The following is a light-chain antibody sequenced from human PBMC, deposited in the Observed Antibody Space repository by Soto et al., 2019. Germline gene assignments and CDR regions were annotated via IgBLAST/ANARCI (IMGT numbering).Light chain of an antibody. J-gene: IGLJ1*01. Sequence: QSVLTQPPSVSGAPGQRVTISCTGSSSNIGAGYDVHWYQQLPGTAPKLLIYGNSNRPSGVPDRFSGSKSGTSASLAITGLQAEDEADYYCQSYDNSLNVFGTGTKLTVL. V-gene: IGLV1-40*01. CDR1: SSNIGAGYD. CDR2: GNS. CDR3: QSYDNSLNV.